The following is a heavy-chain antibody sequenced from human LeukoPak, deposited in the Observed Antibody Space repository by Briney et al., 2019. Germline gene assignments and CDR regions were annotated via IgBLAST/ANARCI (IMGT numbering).Heavy chain of an antibody. CDR1: GYTFTGYY. D-gene: IGHD3-3*01. CDR3: ARDLSCYDFWSGYYGWFDP. CDR2: INPNSGGT. Sequence: ASVKVSCKASGYTFTGYYMHWVRQAPGQGLEWMGWINPNSGGTNYAQKFQGRVTMTRDTSISTAYMELSRLRSDDTAVYYCARDLSCYDFWSGYYGWFDPWGQGTLVTVSS. V-gene: IGHV1-2*02. J-gene: IGHJ5*02.